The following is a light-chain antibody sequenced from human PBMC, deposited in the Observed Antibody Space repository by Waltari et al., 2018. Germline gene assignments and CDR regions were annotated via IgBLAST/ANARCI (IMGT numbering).Light chain of an antibody. J-gene: IGLJ1*01. Sequence: ISCTGTSSDVGGYNYVSWYQQHPGKAPKLMIYEVSNRPSGVSNRFSGSKSGNTASLTISGLQAEDEADYYCSSYTSSSTLVFGTGTKVTVL. V-gene: IGLV2-14*01. CDR1: SSDVGGYNY. CDR2: EVS. CDR3: SSYTSSSTLV.